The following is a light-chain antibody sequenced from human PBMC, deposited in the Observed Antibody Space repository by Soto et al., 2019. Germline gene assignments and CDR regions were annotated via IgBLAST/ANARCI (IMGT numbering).Light chain of an antibody. Sequence: QSALTQPASMSGFLGQSITMSCTGSSSDVGTFNLVSWFQQHPGKAPKLLIFEGTKRPSGVSDRFSGSKSGNTASLTISGLQAEDEADYHCCSYAGTRTSWVFGTGTKLTVL. J-gene: IGLJ1*01. CDR2: EGT. V-gene: IGLV2-23*01. CDR1: SSDVGTFNL. CDR3: CSYAGTRTSWV.